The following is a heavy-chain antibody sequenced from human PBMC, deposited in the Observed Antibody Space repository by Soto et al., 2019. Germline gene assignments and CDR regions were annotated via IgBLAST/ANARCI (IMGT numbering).Heavy chain of an antibody. CDR2: ISYEGRNK. CDR1: GFTFSLYG. J-gene: IGHJ4*02. Sequence: QVQLVESGGDVIHSGKSLRLSCAVSGFTFSLYGMHWIRQAPGKGLEWVAFISYEGRNKYYADSVKGRFTISRDNSKNTVSLQMDSLSPEDTAVYYCAKGRDSTLLRWQYFDNWGQGTQVTVSS. V-gene: IGHV3-30*18. D-gene: IGHD4-4*01. CDR3: AKGRDSTLLRWQYFDN.